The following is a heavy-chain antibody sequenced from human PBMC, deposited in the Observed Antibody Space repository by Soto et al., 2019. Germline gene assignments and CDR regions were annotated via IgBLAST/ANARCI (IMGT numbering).Heavy chain of an antibody. Sequence: QVQLQVSGPGLVKPSETLSLTCTVSGDSISSYSWSWIRQPPGKGLEWNGNIHYNGNPKFSPSLKSGVTMSVDTSKNHFSLKLISVTTADTAVYFCAREGNLGRWIQPLDSWGQGTLVTVSS. CDR2: IHYNGNP. J-gene: IGHJ4*02. CDR3: AREGNLGRWIQPLDS. V-gene: IGHV4-59*01. D-gene: IGHD2-2*03. CDR1: GDSISSYS.